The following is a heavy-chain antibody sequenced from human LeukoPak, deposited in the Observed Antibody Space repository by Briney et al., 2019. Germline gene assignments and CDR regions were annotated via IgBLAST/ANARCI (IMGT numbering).Heavy chain of an antibody. CDR3: ARETNYYDSSGYDRRRFDY. J-gene: IGHJ4*02. CDR1: GYTFTGYY. Sequence: ASVKVSCKASGYTFTGYYMHWVRLAPGQGLEWMGWINPNSGGTNYAQKFQGRVTMTRDTSISTAYMELSRLRSDDTAVYYCARETNYYDSSGYDRRRFDYWGQGTLVTVSS. CDR2: INPNSGGT. D-gene: IGHD3-22*01. V-gene: IGHV1-2*02.